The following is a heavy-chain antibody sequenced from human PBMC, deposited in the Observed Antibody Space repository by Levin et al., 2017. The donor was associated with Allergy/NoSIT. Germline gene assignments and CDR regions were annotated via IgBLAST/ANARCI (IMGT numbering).Heavy chain of an antibody. V-gene: IGHV3-15*01. CDR2: IKSKVDGGTT. CDR3: TTRDYCIKGVCYTNYHFGMDV. Sequence: GGSLRLSCTASETVSHAWMTWVRQAPGKGLEWVGRIKSKVDGGTTDYVASVKGRFTISRDDSKNTFYLQMTSLKTDDTAVYYCTTRDYCIKGVCYTNYHFGMDVWGQGTTVTVSS. CDR1: ETVSHAW. J-gene: IGHJ6*02. D-gene: IGHD2-8*01.